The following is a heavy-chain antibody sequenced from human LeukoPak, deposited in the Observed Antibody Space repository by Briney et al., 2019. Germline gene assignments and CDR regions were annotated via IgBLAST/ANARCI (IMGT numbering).Heavy chain of an antibody. D-gene: IGHD4-23*01. CDR3: ARHGDGGPAEYFRH. CDR1: GGSISSGIYY. J-gene: IGHJ1*01. V-gene: IGHV4-39*01. Sequence: PSETLSLTCTVSGGSISSGIYYWAWIRQPPGKGLEWIGSIYYRGNTYYNPSLKRRVTLSVDTSKNQFSLNLSSVTAADTAVYYCARHGDGGPAEYFRHWGQGTLVTVSS. CDR2: IYYRGNT.